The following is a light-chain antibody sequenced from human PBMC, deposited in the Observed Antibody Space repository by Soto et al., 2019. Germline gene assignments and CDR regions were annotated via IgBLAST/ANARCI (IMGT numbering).Light chain of an antibody. CDR3: QQRSNWPIT. J-gene: IGKJ5*01. V-gene: IGKV3-11*01. Sequence: EIVLTQSPATLSLSPGERATLSCRASQSVSSYLAWYQQKPGQAPRLLIYGASNRATGIPARFSGGGSGTDFTLTISSLQPEDFAVYYCQQRSNWPITFGQGTRLEIK. CDR2: GAS. CDR1: QSVSSY.